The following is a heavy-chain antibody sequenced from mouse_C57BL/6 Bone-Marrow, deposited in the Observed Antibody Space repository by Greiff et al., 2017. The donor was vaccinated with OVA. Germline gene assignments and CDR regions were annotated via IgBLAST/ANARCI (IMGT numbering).Heavy chain of an antibody. CDR2: INYDGSST. CDR1: GFTFSDYY. J-gene: IGHJ2*01. CDR3: ARGGGNWDGYLDY. V-gene: IGHV5-16*01. D-gene: IGHD4-1*01. Sequence: EVKLMESEGGLVQPGISMKLSCTASGFTFSDYYMAWVRQVPEKGLEWVANINYDGSSTYYLDSLKSRFIISRDNAKNILYLQMSSLKSEDTATYYCARGGGNWDGYLDYWGQGTTLTVSS.